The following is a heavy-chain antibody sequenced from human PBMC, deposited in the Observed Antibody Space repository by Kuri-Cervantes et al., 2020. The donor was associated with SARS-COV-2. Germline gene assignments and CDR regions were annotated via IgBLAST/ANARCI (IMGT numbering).Heavy chain of an antibody. V-gene: IGHV3-33*08. Sequence: GGSLRLSCAASGFTFSSYAMHWVRQAPGKGLEWVAVIWYDGSNKYYADSVKGRFTISRDNSKNTLYLQMNSLRAEDTAVYYCARALVVTDAFDIWGQGTMVTVSS. J-gene: IGHJ3*02. CDR1: GFTFSSYA. D-gene: IGHD3-22*01. CDR3: ARALVVTDAFDI. CDR2: IWYDGSNK.